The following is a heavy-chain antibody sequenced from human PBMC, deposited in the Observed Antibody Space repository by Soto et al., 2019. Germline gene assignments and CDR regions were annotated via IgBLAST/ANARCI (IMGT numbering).Heavy chain of an antibody. Sequence: QVQLVQSGAEVKKPGSSVKVSCKASGGTFSSYAISWVRQAPGQGLEWMGGIIPIFGTANYAQKFQGRVTITADDSTSTAYMELSSLRSEDTAVYYCARLRGIAVAGTGVPPSDYWGQGTLVTVSS. J-gene: IGHJ4*02. V-gene: IGHV1-69*12. CDR2: IIPIFGTA. CDR1: GGTFSSYA. D-gene: IGHD6-19*01. CDR3: ARLRGIAVAGTGVPPSDY.